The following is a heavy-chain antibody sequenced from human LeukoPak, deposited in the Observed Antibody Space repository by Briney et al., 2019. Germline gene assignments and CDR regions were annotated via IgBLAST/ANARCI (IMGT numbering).Heavy chain of an antibody. J-gene: IGHJ3*02. CDR2: IYYSGST. CDR1: GGSISSSSYY. Sequence: SETLSLTCTVSGGSISSSSYYWGWIRQPPGKGLEWIGSIYYSGSTYYNPSLKSRVTISVDTSKNQFSLKLSSVTAADTAVYYCAREGSSWSNDAFDIWGQGTMVTVSS. CDR3: AREGSSWSNDAFDI. V-gene: IGHV4-39*07. D-gene: IGHD6-13*01.